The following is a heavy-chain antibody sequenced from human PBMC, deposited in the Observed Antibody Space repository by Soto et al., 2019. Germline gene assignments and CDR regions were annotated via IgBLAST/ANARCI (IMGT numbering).Heavy chain of an antibody. CDR2: ISRSSTGI. D-gene: IGHD3-10*01. V-gene: IGHV3-48*02. CDR3: ARAVTWGLDV. J-gene: IGHJ6*02. Sequence: EVQLVESGGGLVQPGGSLRLSCAASGFTFSLYSMSWVRQAPGKGLEWVSYISRSSTGIHYADSVKGRFTISRDDATNSRHLQMNGLREGDTAVYYCARAVTWGLDVWGQGTTVSISS. CDR1: GFTFSLYS.